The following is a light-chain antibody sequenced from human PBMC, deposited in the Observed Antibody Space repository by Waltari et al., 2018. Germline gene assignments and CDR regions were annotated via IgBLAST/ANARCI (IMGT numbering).Light chain of an antibody. CDR2: DVT. J-gene: IGLJ1*01. V-gene: IGLV2-11*01. Sequence: QSALTQPRSVSGSPGQSVTISCTGTSSDVGGYNYVSWYPQHPGKAPKLMIYDVTKRPAGVPDRFSGSKSGNTASLTSSGLQAEDEADYYCCSYAGIFTLYVFGAGTKVTVL. CDR1: SSDVGGYNY. CDR3: CSYAGIFTLYV.